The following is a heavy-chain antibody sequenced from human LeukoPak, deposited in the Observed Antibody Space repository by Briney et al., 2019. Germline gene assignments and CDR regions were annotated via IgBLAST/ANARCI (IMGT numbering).Heavy chain of an antibody. CDR3: ARGVRRYSSGWGSYWYFDL. Sequence: ASVRVSYKASGYTFTIYDINWVRQAPGQGREWMGWMNPNSGNTGYAQKFQGRVTMTRNTSISTAYMELSSLRSEDTAVYYCARGVRRYSSGWGSYWYFDLWGRGTLVTVSS. V-gene: IGHV1-8*01. D-gene: IGHD6-19*01. J-gene: IGHJ2*01. CDR1: GYTFTIYD. CDR2: MNPNSGNT.